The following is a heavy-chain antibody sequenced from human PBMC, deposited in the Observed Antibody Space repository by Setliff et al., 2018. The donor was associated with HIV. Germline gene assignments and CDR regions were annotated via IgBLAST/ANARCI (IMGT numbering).Heavy chain of an antibody. CDR1: GDSIVSDDSTSSHH. J-gene: IGHJ4*02. CDR2: TPYSGST. CDR3: ARDPGITAAGTEYFDS. V-gene: IGHV4-59*11. D-gene: IGHD6-13*01. Sequence: SETLSLTCRFSGDSIVSDDSTSSHHCSWIRQPPGRGLEWIGTTPYSGSTNYNPSLKRRATISLDRPKIQFSLKLSSVTAADTAIYYCARDPGITAAGTEYFDSWGQGILVTVSS.